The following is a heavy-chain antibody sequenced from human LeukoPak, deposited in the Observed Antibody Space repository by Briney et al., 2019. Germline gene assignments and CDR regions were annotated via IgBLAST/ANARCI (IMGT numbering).Heavy chain of an antibody. V-gene: IGHV1-46*01. CDR3: ARVSVVVPAAMPNDYYYYMDV. J-gene: IGHJ6*03. D-gene: IGHD2-2*01. Sequence: ASVKVSCKASGYTFTSYYMHWVRQAPGQGLEWMGIINPSGGSTSYAQKFQGRVTMTRNTSISTAYMELSSLRSEDTAVYYCARVSVVVPAAMPNDYYYYMDVWGKGTTVTISS. CDR2: INPSGGST. CDR1: GYTFTSYY.